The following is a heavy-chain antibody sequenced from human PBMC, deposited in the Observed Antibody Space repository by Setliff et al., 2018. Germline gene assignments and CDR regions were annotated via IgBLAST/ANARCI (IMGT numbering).Heavy chain of an antibody. D-gene: IGHD3-22*01. Sequence: ASVKVSCKASGYTFTSYDINWVRQATGQGLEWMGWMNPNSGNTGYAQKFQGRVTMTRNTSISTAYMELSSLRSEDTAVYYCARGLTYHYDSSVRFLDAFDIWGQGTMVTVSS. J-gene: IGHJ3*02. CDR2: MNPNSGNT. V-gene: IGHV1-8*01. CDR3: ARGLTYHYDSSVRFLDAFDI. CDR1: GYTFTSYD.